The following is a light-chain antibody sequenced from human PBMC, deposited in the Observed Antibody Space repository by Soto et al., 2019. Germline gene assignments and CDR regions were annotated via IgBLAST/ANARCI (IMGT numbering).Light chain of an antibody. J-gene: IGKJ1*01. V-gene: IGKV1-6*01. CDR3: LQDYDYPLT. CDR2: AAS. CDR1: QAIRYD. Sequence: AIQMTQSPSSLSASVGDRVTITCRASQAIRYDLTWYQQKPGKAPKLLIYAASSLQSGVPSRFSGSGSGTDFTLTISSLQPEDFATYYCLQDYDYPLTFGQGTKVEIK.